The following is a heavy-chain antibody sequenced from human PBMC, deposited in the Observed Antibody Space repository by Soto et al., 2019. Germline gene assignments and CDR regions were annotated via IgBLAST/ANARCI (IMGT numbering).Heavy chain of an antibody. V-gene: IGHV3-11*01. J-gene: IGHJ6*02. CDR3: ARVSRQHWNFIYYYYGMDV. Sequence: GGSLRLSCAASGFTFSDYYMSWIRQAPGKGLEWVSYISSSGSTIYYADSVKGRFTISRDNAKNSLYLQMNSLRAEDTAVYYCARVSRQHWNFIYYYYGMDVWGQGTTVTVSS. CDR2: ISSSGSTI. CDR1: GFTFSDYY. D-gene: IGHD1-7*01.